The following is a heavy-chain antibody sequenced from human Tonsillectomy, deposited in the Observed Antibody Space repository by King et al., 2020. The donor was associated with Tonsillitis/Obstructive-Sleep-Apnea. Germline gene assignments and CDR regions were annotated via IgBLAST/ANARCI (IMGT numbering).Heavy chain of an antibody. V-gene: IGHV3-23*04. J-gene: IGHJ4*02. Sequence: EVQLVESGGGLVQPGGSLRLSCAASGFTFSSYAMSWVRQAPGKGLEWVSAISGSGGSTYYADSVKGRFTISRDNSKNTLYLQMNSLRAEDTAVYYCAKDKRGFEWFGELFFDYWGQGNLVTVSS. CDR1: GFTFSSYA. CDR3: AKDKRGFEWFGELFFDY. D-gene: IGHD3-10*01. CDR2: ISGSGGST.